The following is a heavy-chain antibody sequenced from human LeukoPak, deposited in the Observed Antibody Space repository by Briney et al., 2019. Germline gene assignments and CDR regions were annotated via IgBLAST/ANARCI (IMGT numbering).Heavy chain of an antibody. CDR2: INPNSGGT. J-gene: IGHJ4*02. V-gene: IGHV1-2*02. CDR3: ARDERFLEWLLYPTTLDY. Sequence: ASVKVSCKASGYTFTGYYMHWVRQAPGQGLEWMGWINPNSGGTNYAQKFQGRVTMTRDTSIGTAYMELSRLRSDDTAVYYCARDERFLEWLLYPTTLDYWGQGTLVTVSS. D-gene: IGHD3-3*01. CDR1: GYTFTGYY.